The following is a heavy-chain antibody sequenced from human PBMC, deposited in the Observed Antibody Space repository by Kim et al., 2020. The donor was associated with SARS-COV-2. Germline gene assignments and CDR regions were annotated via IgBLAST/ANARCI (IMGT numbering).Heavy chain of an antibody. J-gene: IGHJ4*02. V-gene: IGHV4-39*07. D-gene: IGHD3-3*01. CDR2: IYYSGSP. CDR3: ARDFRDFWSGFYFDF. Sequence: SETLSLTCTVSGGSISSSSNNYWGWIRQPPGKGLEWIGSIYYSGSPYYNPSLKSRVTISEDTSKNQFSLKLSSVTAADTAVYYCARDFRDFWSGFYFDFWGQGTLVTVSS. CDR1: GGSISSSSNNY.